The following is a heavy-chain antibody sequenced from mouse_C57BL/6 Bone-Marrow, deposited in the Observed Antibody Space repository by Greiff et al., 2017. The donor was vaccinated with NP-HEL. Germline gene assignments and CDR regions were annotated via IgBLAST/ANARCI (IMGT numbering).Heavy chain of an antibody. V-gene: IGHV1-55*01. CDR1: GYTFTSYW. D-gene: IGHD1-1*01. Sequence: QVQLKQPGAELVKPGASVKMSCKASGYTFTSYWITWVKQRPGQGLEWIGDIYPGSGSTYYNETFKSQATLTVDTSSSTAYMQLSSLTSEDSAVYYCAGSYYGYAMDYWGQGTSVTVSS. CDR2: IYPGSGST. J-gene: IGHJ4*01. CDR3: AGSYYGYAMDY.